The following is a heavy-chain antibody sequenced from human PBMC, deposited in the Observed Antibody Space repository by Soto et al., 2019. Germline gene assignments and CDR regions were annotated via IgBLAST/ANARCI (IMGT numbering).Heavy chain of an antibody. V-gene: IGHV1-46*01. CDR1: GYTFTSYY. D-gene: IGHD3-9*01. J-gene: IGHJ4*02. CDR3: ARHHFDFVIDY. Sequence: ASVQVSCKASGYTFTSYYMHWVRQAPGQGLEWMGIINPSGGSTSYAQKFQGRVTMTRDTSTSTVYMELSSLRSEDTAVYYCARHHFDFVIDYWGQGTLVTVSS. CDR2: INPSGGST.